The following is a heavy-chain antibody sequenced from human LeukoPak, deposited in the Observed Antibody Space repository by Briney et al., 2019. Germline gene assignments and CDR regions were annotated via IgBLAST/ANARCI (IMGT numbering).Heavy chain of an antibody. CDR1: GYSISSGYY. J-gene: IGHJ4*02. D-gene: IGHD4-17*01. CDR3: ARAFTVTTDYFDY. CDR2: IYHSGST. V-gene: IGHV4-38-2*01. Sequence: SGTLSLTCAVSGYSISSGYYWGWIRQPPGKGLEWIGSIYHSGSTYYNPSLKSRVTISVDTSKNRFSLKLSSVTAADTAVYYCARAFTVTTDYFDYWGQGTLVTVSS.